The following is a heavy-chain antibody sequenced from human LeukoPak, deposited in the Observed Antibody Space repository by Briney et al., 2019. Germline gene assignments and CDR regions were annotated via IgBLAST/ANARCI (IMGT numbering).Heavy chain of an antibody. CDR1: GGSISSGGYY. Sequence: PSETLSLTGTGFGGSISSGGYYWSWIRQPPGKGLKWIGYIYHSGSTYYNPSLKSRVTISVDTSKNQFSLKLSSVTAADTAVYYCARLYYYDSSGYSAPNFDYWGQGTLVTVSS. CDR3: ARLYYYDSSGYSAPNFDY. D-gene: IGHD3-22*01. J-gene: IGHJ4*02. V-gene: IGHV4-30-2*01. CDR2: IYHSGST.